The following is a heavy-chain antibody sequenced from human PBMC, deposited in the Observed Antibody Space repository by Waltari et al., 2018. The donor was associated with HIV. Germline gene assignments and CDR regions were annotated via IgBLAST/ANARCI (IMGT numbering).Heavy chain of an antibody. CDR1: GGSFSGYY. J-gene: IGHJ4*02. CDR3: ARGPRGGYGDYDRCLDY. D-gene: IGHD4-17*01. V-gene: IGHV4-34*01. Sequence: QVQLQQWGAGLLKPSETLSLTCAVYGGSFSGYYWSWIRQPPGKGLEWIGEINHSGSTNYNPSLKSRVTISVDTSKNQFSLKLSSVTAADTAVYYCARGPRGGYGDYDRCLDYWGQGTLVTVSS. CDR2: INHSGST.